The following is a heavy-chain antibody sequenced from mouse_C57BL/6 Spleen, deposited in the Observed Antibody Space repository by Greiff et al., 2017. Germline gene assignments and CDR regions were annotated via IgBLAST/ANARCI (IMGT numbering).Heavy chain of an antibody. CDR3: ARDRNGLDWYFDV. V-gene: IGHV5-4*01. Sequence: EVQVVESGGGLVKPGGSLKLSCAASGFTFSSYAMSWVRQTPEKRLEWVATISDGGSYTYYPDNVKGRFTISRDNAKNNLYLQMSHLKSEDTAMYYCARDRNGLDWYFDVWGTGTTVTVAS. CDR1: GFTFSSYA. CDR2: ISDGGSYT. D-gene: IGHD4-1*01. J-gene: IGHJ1*03.